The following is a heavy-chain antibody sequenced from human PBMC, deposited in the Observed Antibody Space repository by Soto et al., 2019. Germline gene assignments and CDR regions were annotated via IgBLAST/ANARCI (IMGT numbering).Heavy chain of an antibody. CDR3: AKSGKVEYQLLARISAGFDP. D-gene: IGHD2-2*01. Sequence: GGSLRLSCAASGFTFSSYAMSWVRQAPGKGLEWVSAISGSGGSTYYADSVKGRFTISRDNSKNTLYLQMNSLRAEDTAVYYYAKSGKVEYQLLARISAGFDPWGQGTLVTVSS. CDR1: GFTFSSYA. J-gene: IGHJ5*02. V-gene: IGHV3-23*01. CDR2: ISGSGGST.